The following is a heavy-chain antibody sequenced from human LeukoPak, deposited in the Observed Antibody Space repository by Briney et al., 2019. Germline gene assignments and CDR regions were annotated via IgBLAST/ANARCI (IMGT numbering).Heavy chain of an antibody. J-gene: IGHJ5*02. V-gene: IGHV1-2*02. CDR3: ARARITMVRGVFHWFDP. Sequence: ASVKVSCEASGYTFTGYYMHWVRQAPGQGLEWMGWINPNSGGTNYAQKFQGRVTMTRDTSISTAYMELSRLRSDDTAVYYCARARITMVRGVFHWFDPWGQGTLVTVSS. CDR2: INPNSGGT. CDR1: GYTFTGYY. D-gene: IGHD3-10*01.